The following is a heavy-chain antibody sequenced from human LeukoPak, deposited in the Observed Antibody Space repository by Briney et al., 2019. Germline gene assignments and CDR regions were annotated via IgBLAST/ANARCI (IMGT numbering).Heavy chain of an antibody. CDR2: ISYDERNK. Sequence: GGSLRLSCAASGFTFSSYGMRWVRQAPGKGLDWVAVISYDERNKYYAASVKGRFTISRDNSKNTLYLQMNSLRPEDTAVYFCAKARSIDYGDRYYFDSWGQGTLVAVSS. J-gene: IGHJ4*02. CDR1: GFTFSSYG. V-gene: IGHV3-30*18. D-gene: IGHD4-17*01. CDR3: AKARSIDYGDRYYFDS.